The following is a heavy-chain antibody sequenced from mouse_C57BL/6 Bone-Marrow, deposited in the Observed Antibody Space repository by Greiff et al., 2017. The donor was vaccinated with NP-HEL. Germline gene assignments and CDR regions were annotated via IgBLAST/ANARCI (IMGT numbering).Heavy chain of an antibody. Sequence: QVHVKQSGAELVKPGASVKLSCKASGYTFTSYWMHWVKQRPGQGLEWIGMIHPNSGSTNYNEKFKSKATLTVDKSSSTAYMQLSSLTSEDSAVYYCARWLLRYYFDYWGQGTTLTVSS. J-gene: IGHJ2*01. CDR3: ARWLLRYYFDY. CDR1: GYTFTSYW. CDR2: IHPNSGST. V-gene: IGHV1-64*01. D-gene: IGHD2-3*01.